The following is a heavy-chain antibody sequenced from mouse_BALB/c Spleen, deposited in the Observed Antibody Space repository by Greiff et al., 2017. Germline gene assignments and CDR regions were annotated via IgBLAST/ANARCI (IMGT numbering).Heavy chain of an antibody. CDR2: IWGDGST. D-gene: IGHD1-1*01. J-gene: IGHJ3*01. CDR3: ARGRGGDGPAWFAY. Sequence: VQLQESGPGLVAPSQSLSITCTVSGFSLTGYGVNWVRQPPGKGLEWLGMIWGDGSTDYNSALKSRLSISKDNSKSQVCLKMNKLQTDDTARYYCARGRGGDGPAWFAYWGQGTRVTVSA. CDR1: GFSLTGYG. V-gene: IGHV2-6-7*01.